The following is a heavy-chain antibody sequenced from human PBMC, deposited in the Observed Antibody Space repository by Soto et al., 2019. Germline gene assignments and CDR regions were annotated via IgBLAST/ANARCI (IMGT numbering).Heavy chain of an antibody. Sequence: QVQLVQSAAEVKKPGASVKVSCKASGYTFIRYGITWVRQAPGQGLEWMGWISPYNDYTIYAQKLQGRVTMTTDTYTRTTYMELRSLQSDDTAVYYCASGGYYYNTCVKLSQYGLDVWGQGTSVTVSS. CDR1: GYTFIRYG. D-gene: IGHD3-10*01. J-gene: IGHJ6*02. V-gene: IGHV1-18*01. CDR2: ISPYNDYT. CDR3: ASGGYYYNTCVKLSQYGLDV.